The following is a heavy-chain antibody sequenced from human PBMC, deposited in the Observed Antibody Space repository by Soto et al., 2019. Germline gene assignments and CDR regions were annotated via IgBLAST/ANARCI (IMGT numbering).Heavy chain of an antibody. CDR2: ISGYNGKA. J-gene: IGHJ6*02. Sequence: ASVKVSCKASGYTFKSYDVMWVRKAPGQGLEWMGWISGYNGKADYAENFQGRVIMTTDTSTATASMDLRGLRADDKAGYYCDRKGNIGNCAMAVWGQGTTVTVSS. CDR3: DRKGNIGNCAMAV. V-gene: IGHV1-18*04. D-gene: IGHD1-26*01. CDR1: GYTFKSYD.